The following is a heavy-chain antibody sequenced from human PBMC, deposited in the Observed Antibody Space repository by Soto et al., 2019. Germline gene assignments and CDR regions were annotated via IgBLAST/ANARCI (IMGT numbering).Heavy chain of an antibody. CDR3: ARAPLYYYDSSGYFDY. V-gene: IGHV1-3*01. J-gene: IGHJ4*02. D-gene: IGHD3-22*01. CDR2: INAGNGNT. Sequence: ASVKVSCKASGYTFTSYAMHWVRQAPGQRLEWMGWINAGNGNTKYSQKFQGRVTITRDTSASTAYMELSSLRSEDTAVYYCARAPLYYYDSSGYFDYWGQGSLVTVSS. CDR1: GYTFTSYA.